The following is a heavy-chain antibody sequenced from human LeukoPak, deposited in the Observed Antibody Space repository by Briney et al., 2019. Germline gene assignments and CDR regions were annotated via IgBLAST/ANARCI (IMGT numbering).Heavy chain of an antibody. V-gene: IGHV3-23*01. CDR2: ISGSGGST. J-gene: IGHJ4*02. Sequence: GGSLRLSCAASGFTVSSYAMSWVRQAPGKGLGWVSAISGSGGSTYYADSVKGRFTISRDNSKNTLYLQMNSLRAEDTAVYYCAKDDTGGCLDYWRQGTLVTVSS. CDR3: AKDDTGGCLDY. CDR1: GFTVSSYA. D-gene: IGHD3-10*01.